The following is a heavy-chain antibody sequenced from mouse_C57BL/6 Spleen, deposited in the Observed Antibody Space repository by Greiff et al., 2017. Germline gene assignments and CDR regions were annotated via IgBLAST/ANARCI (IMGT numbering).Heavy chain of an antibody. CDR2: IRSKSNNYAT. D-gene: IGHD2-1*01. CDR1: GFSFHTYA. Sequence: DVKLVESGGGLVQPKGSLKLSCAASGFSFHTYAMNWVRQAPGKGLEWVARIRSKSNNYATYYADSVKDRFTISRDDSESMLYLQMNNLETEDTAMYYCVRSIYYGNYYWYFDVWGTGTTVTVSS. V-gene: IGHV10-1*01. CDR3: VRSIYYGNYYWYFDV. J-gene: IGHJ1*03.